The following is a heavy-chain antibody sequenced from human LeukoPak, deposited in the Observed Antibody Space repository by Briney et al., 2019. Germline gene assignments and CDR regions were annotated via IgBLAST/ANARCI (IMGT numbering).Heavy chain of an antibody. D-gene: IGHD3-16*01. V-gene: IGHV3-21*01. CDR3: ARAFGYFDY. Sequence: HPGGSLRLSCAASGFTFINAWMSWVRQAPGKGLEWVSSISSSSSYIYYADSVKGRFTISRDNAKNSLYLQMNSLRAEDTAVYYCARAFGYFDYLGQGTLVTVSS. CDR1: GFTFINAW. CDR2: ISSSSSYI. J-gene: IGHJ4*02.